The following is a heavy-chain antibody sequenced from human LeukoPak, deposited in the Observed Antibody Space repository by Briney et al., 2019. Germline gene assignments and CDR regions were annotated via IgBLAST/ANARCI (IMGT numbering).Heavy chain of an antibody. V-gene: IGHV1-18*01. CDR1: VYTFTRYG. CDR2: ISAYNGNT. Sequence: ASVKVCCTASVYTFTRYGISWVRQAPGQGLEWMGWISAYNGNTNYAQKLQGRVTMTTDTSTSTAYMELRSLRSDDTAVYYCARDEEPIQLWLNYYGMDVWGQGTTVTVSS. D-gene: IGHD5-18*01. J-gene: IGHJ6*02. CDR3: ARDEEPIQLWLNYYGMDV.